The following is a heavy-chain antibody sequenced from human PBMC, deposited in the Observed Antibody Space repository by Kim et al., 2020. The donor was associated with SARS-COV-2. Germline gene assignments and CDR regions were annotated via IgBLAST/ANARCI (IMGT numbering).Heavy chain of an antibody. CDR2: ISSSSSYI. D-gene: IGHD2-15*01. V-gene: IGHV3-21*01. Sequence: GGSLRLSCAASGFTFSSYSMNCVRQAPGKGLEWVSSISSSSSYIYYADSVKGRFTISRDNAKNSLYLQMNSLRAEDTAVYYCARDYSKSASYYYGMDVWGQGTTVTLSS. CDR1: GFTFSSYS. J-gene: IGHJ6*02. CDR3: ARDYSKSASYYYGMDV.